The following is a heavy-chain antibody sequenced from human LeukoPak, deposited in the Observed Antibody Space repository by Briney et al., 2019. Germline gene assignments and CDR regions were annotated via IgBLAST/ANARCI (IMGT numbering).Heavy chain of an antibody. J-gene: IGHJ4*02. Sequence: ASVKVSCKASGYTFTSYYMHWVRQAPGQGLEWMGIINPSGGSTSYAQKFQGRVTMTRDTSTSTVYMELSSLRSEDTAVYYCAIASQQQPFDYWGQGTLVTVSS. V-gene: IGHV1-46*01. D-gene: IGHD6-13*01. CDR3: AIASQQQPFDY. CDR1: GYTFTSYY. CDR2: INPSGGST.